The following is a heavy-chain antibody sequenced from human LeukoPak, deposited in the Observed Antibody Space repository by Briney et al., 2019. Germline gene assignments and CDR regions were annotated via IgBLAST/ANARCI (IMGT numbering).Heavy chain of an antibody. D-gene: IGHD1-26*01. Sequence: PGRSLRLSCAASGFTFSSYAMHWVRQAPGKGLEWVAVISYDGSNKYYADSVKGRFTISRDNSKNTLYLQMNSLRAEDTAVYYCASQAGATSPNWFDPWGQGTLVTVSS. CDR3: ASQAGATSPNWFDP. J-gene: IGHJ5*02. CDR1: GFTFSSYA. V-gene: IGHV3-30*04. CDR2: ISYDGSNK.